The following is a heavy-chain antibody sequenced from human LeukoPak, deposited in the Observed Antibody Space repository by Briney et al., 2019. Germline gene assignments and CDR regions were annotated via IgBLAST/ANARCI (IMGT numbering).Heavy chain of an antibody. Sequence: GGSLRLSCAASGFTFSSYEMNWVRQAPGKGLEWVSYISSSGSTIYYADSVKGRFTISRDNAKNSLYLQMNSLRAEDTAVYYCARDEWELSYYYMDVWGKGTTVTISS. J-gene: IGHJ6*03. CDR2: ISSSGSTI. V-gene: IGHV3-48*03. CDR3: ARDEWELSYYYMDV. D-gene: IGHD1-26*01. CDR1: GFTFSSYE.